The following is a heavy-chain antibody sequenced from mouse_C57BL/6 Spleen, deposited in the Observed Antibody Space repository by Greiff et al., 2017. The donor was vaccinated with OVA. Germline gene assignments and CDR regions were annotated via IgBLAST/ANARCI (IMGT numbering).Heavy chain of an antibody. CDR1: GYTFTSYG. CDR2: IYPRSGNT. J-gene: IGHJ4*01. CDR3: ARRDWDGYYAMDY. Sequence: VQLQQSGAELVRPGASVKLSCKASGYTFTSYGISWVKQRPGQGLEWIGGIYPRSGNTYYNAKFKGKATLTADKSSSTAYVELRSLTSEDSAVYFCARRDWDGYYAMDYWGQGTSVTVSS. D-gene: IGHD4-1*01. V-gene: IGHV1-81*01.